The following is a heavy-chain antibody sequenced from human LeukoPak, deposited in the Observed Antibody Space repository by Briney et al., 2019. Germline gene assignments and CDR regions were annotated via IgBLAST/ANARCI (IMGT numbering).Heavy chain of an antibody. V-gene: IGHV4-39*02. D-gene: IGHD2-8*01. CDR1: GGSISSNNYY. CDR2: ISYSGST. Sequence: SETLSLTCTVSGGSISSNNYYWGWIRQPPGKGLEWIGSISYSGSTYYNPSLKSRVTISIGTSRNHFSLKVTSVTAADTAVYYCARERAGRRDALYYYYYYMDVWGKGTTVTVSS. J-gene: IGHJ6*03. CDR3: ARERAGRRDALYYYYYYMDV.